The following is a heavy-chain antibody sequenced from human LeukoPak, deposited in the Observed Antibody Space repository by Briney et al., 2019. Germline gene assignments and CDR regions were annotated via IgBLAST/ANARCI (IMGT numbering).Heavy chain of an antibody. CDR1: GGSISSSSYY. Sequence: SETLSLTCTVSGGSISSSSYYWGWIRQPPGKGLEWIGSIYYSGSTYYNPSLKSRVTISVDTSKNQFSLKLSSVTAADTAVYYCARALLGGGTSPFDYWGQGTLVTVSS. CDR2: IYYSGST. CDR3: ARALLGGGTSPFDY. J-gene: IGHJ4*02. D-gene: IGHD1-1*01. V-gene: IGHV4-39*07.